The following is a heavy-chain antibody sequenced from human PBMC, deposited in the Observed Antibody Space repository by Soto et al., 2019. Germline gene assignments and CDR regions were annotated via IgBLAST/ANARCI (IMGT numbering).Heavy chain of an antibody. V-gene: IGHV4-34*01. J-gene: IGHJ5*02. D-gene: IGHD3-9*01. CDR3: ARGSVLRYFDWLASSNWFDP. Sequence: SETLSLTCAVYGGSFSGYYWSWIRQPPGKGLEWIGEINHSGSTNYNPSLKSRVTISVDTSKNQFSLKLSSVTAADTAVYYCARGSVLRYFDWLASSNWFDPWGQGTLVTVSS. CDR1: GGSFSGYY. CDR2: INHSGST.